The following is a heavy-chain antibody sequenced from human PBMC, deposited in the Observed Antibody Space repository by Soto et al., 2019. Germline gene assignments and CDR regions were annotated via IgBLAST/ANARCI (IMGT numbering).Heavy chain of an antibody. D-gene: IGHD6-19*01. CDR1: GGSFSGYY. Sequence: SETLSLTCAVYGGSFSGYYWSWIRQPPGKGLEWIGEINHSGSTNYNPSLKSRVTISVDTSKNQFSLKLSSVTAADTAVYYCARGGPIAVEPGAFDIWGQGTMVTVSS. CDR2: INHSGST. V-gene: IGHV4-34*01. CDR3: ARGGPIAVEPGAFDI. J-gene: IGHJ3*02.